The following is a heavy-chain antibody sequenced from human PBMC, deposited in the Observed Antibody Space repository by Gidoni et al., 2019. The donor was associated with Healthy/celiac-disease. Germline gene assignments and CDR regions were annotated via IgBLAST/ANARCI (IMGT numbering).Heavy chain of an antibody. J-gene: IGHJ4*02. CDR3: ASTGYSSGWPGFDY. D-gene: IGHD6-19*01. CDR1: GFTFSSYG. V-gene: IGHV3-30*03. Sequence: QVQLVESGVGVVPPGRSLRLSCAASGFTFSSYGMHWVRQAPGKGLEWVAVISYDGSNKYYADSVKGRFTISRDNSKNTLYLQMNSLRAEDTAVYYCASTGYSSGWPGFDYWGQGTLVTVSS. CDR2: ISYDGSNK.